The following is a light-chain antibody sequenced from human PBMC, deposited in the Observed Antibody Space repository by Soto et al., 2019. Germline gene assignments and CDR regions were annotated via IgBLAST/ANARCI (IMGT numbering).Light chain of an antibody. Sequence: DIQMTQSPSTLSGSVGDRVTITCRASQTIRSWLAWYQQKPGKAPKLLIYKASTLKSGVPSRFSGSGSGTECTLTISSLQPDDFATYYCQHYNSYSEAFGQGTKVELK. V-gene: IGKV1-5*03. CDR2: KAS. CDR3: QHYNSYSEA. J-gene: IGKJ1*01. CDR1: QTIRSW.